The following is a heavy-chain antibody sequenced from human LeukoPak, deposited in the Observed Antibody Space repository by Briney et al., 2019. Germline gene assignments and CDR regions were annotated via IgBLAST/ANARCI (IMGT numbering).Heavy chain of an antibody. D-gene: IGHD2-15*01. CDR1: GYTFTDYH. J-gene: IGHJ5*02. V-gene: IGHV1-2*02. Sequence: ASVKVSCKASGYTFTDYHIHWVRQAPGQGLEWMGWINPNSGGTNFAQKFQGRGTMTRDQSISTAYIELNRLRSDDTAVYYCARGYCTGDSCSGAWFDPWGRGTLVTVSS. CDR3: ARGYCTGDSCSGAWFDP. CDR2: INPNSGGT.